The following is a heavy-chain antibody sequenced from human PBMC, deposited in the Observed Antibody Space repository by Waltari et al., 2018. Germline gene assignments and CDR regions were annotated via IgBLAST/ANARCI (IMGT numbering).Heavy chain of an antibody. V-gene: IGHV4-31*03. CDR1: GGSLLSDGYY. CDR2: ISYSGNT. J-gene: IGHJ5*02. CDR3: ARCITARTLGYWFDP. Sequence: QVQLQESGPGLVKPSQTLSLPCTVAGGSLLSDGYYWSWIRQDPGKGLEWIAYISYSGNTYYNPSLKSRITISVDTSKNQFSLKLSSVTAADTAVYYCARCITARTLGYWFDPWGQGTLVTVSS. D-gene: IGHD6-6*01.